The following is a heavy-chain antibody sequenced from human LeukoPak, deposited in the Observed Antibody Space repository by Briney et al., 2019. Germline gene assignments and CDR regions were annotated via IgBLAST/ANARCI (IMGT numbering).Heavy chain of an antibody. D-gene: IGHD6-13*01. CDR3: ARGPPVKYRKQLPKGNDY. CDR2: INHSGST. J-gene: IGHJ4*02. CDR1: GFTFSGFA. Sequence: GSLRLSCAASGFTFSGFAMSWVRRTPGKGLEWIGEINHSGSTNYNPSLKSRVTISVDTSKNQFSLKLSSVTAADTAVYYCARGPPVKYRKQLPKGNDYWGQGTLVTVSS. V-gene: IGHV4-34*01.